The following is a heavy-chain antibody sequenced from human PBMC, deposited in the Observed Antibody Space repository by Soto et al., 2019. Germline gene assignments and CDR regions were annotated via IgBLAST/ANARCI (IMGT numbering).Heavy chain of an antibody. J-gene: IGHJ4*02. CDR3: ARDNYYGDYNFDY. CDR1: GFTFSSYS. D-gene: IGHD4-17*01. CDR2: ISSSSSTI. Sequence: EVQLVESGGGLVQPGGSLRLSCAASGFTFSSYSMNWVRQAPGKGLEWVSYISSSSSTIYYADSVKGRFPISRDNAKNSLYLQMNSLRAEDTAVYYCARDNYYGDYNFDYWGQGTLVTVSS. V-gene: IGHV3-48*01.